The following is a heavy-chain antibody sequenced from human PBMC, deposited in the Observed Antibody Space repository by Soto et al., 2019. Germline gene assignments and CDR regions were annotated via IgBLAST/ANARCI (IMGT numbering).Heavy chain of an antibody. J-gene: IGHJ1*01. D-gene: IGHD2-2*02. CDR2: IYWNDDD. CDR1: GFSLTTNGVG. CDR3: VHSRYTSNYFKX. Sequence: SGPTLVDPTQTLTLTCTFSGFSLTTNGVGVCWIRHPPGKALEWLALIYWNDDDRYSPSLTIRLTITKDTSKNQVVLRMTNMDPVDTATYYCVHSRYTSNYFKXWGQGTLVTVSX. V-gene: IGHV2-5*01.